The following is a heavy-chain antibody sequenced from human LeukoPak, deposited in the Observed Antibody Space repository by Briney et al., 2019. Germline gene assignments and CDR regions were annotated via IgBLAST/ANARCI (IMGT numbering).Heavy chain of an antibody. CDR2: IHYSGST. CDR1: GGSISSVDYY. Sequence: SETLSLTCTVSGGSISSVDYYWSWIRQPPAQGLKCIGYIHYSGSTHSNPYLNSQVTVSVDTSKNQFSLKLSSVAAADTAVYYCARSGGVRGHYFDYWGQGTLVTVSS. D-gene: IGHD3-10*01. J-gene: IGHJ4*02. CDR3: ARSGGVRGHYFDY. V-gene: IGHV4-30-4*08.